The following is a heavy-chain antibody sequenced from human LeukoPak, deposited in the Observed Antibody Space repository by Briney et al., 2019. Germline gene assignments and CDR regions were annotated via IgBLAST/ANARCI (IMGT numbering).Heavy chain of an antibody. V-gene: IGHV3-21*01. J-gene: IGHJ4*02. CDR1: GFTFSSYS. CDR3: ARDLIVGAIGFAY. Sequence: GGSLRLSCAASGFTFSSYSMNWVRQAPGKGLKWVSSISSSSSYIYYADSVKGRFTISRDNAKNSLYLQMNSLRAEDTAVYYCARDLIVGAIGFAYWGQGTLVTVSS. D-gene: IGHD1-26*01. CDR2: ISSSSSYI.